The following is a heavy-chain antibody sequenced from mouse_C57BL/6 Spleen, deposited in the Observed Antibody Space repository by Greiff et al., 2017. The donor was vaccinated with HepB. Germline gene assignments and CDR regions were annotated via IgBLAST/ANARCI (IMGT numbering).Heavy chain of an antibody. CDR1: GYTFTDYN. CDR2: INPNNGGT. V-gene: IGHV1-22*01. D-gene: IGHD2-4*01. Sequence: VQLQQSGPELVKPGASVKMSCKASGYTFTDYNMHWVKQSHGKSLEWIGYINPNNGGTSYNQKFKGKATLTVSKSSSTAYMELRSLTSEDSAVYYCARGAVYYDYDREGGFDYWGQGTTLTVSS. CDR3: ARGAVYYDYDREGGFDY. J-gene: IGHJ2*01.